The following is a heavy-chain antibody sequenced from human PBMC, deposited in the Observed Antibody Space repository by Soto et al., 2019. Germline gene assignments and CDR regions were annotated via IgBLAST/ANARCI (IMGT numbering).Heavy chain of an antibody. CDR2: IYYSGST. CDR1: GGSICSSIYY. J-gene: IGHJ4*02. V-gene: IGHV4-39*01. Sequence: PSDTLSLTSTVSGGSICSSIYYWGWIRQPPGKGLEWIGSIYYSGSTYYNPSLKSRVTISVDTSKNQFSLKLSSVTAADTAVYYCARHYWFGECYWGQGTLVTVSS. D-gene: IGHD3-10*01. CDR3: ARHYWFGECY.